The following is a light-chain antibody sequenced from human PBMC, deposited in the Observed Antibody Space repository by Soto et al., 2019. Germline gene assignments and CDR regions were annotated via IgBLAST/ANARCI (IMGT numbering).Light chain of an antibody. CDR1: SRDVGGYNY. J-gene: IGLJ1*01. Sequence: QSALTQPASVSGSPGQSITISCTGTSRDVGGYNYVSWYQQHTGKATKLIMYYVMNRPAGVSNRFSGSKSGNTASLTISGLQAEYEADYYCSSYTSSRTLVFGTGNQLTVL. CDR2: YVM. V-gene: IGLV2-14*01. CDR3: SSYTSSRTLV.